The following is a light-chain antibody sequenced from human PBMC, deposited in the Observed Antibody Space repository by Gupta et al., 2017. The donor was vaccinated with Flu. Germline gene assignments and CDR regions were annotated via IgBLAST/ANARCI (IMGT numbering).Light chain of an antibody. CDR1: ALPNQF. V-gene: IGLV3-25*03. CDR3: QSADTSETYVV. CDR2: KDN. Sequence: SSELTQPPSASVSPGQTARITCSGDALPNQFAYWYQQKPGQAPSLVIRKDNERPSGIPERFSGSSSGTIVTLTISGVQAEDEADYYCQSADTSETYVVFGGGTRLTVL. J-gene: IGLJ2*01.